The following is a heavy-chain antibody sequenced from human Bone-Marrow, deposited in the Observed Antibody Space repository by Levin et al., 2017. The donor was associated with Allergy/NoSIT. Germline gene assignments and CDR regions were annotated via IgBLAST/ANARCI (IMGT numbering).Heavy chain of an antibody. J-gene: IGHJ4*02. Sequence: KVSCQGSGYTFSDYWINWVRQLPGKGLEWMGIIYPGDSDTRYSPSFQGQVTMSADKSISTAYLQLSSLKGSDSAMYYCAIGIREGSSFDNWGQGTLVTVSS. CDR3: AIGIREGSSFDN. CDR1: GYTFSDYW. D-gene: IGHD6-6*01. V-gene: IGHV5-51*01. CDR2: IYPGDSDT.